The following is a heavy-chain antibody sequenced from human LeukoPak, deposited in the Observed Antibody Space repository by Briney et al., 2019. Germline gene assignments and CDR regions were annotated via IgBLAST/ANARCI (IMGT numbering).Heavy chain of an antibody. CDR1: GYTFSIYG. CDR3: AREDYYDSGSNDY. D-gene: IGHD3-22*01. CDR2: ISPYDGNT. Sequence: ASVKVSCKASGYTFSIYGMSWVRQAPGQGLEWMGWISPYDGNTNYAQKYQGRVTMTTDTSTSTAYMELRSLRSDDTAVYYCAREDYYDSGSNDYWGQGTLVTVSS. J-gene: IGHJ4*02. V-gene: IGHV1-18*01.